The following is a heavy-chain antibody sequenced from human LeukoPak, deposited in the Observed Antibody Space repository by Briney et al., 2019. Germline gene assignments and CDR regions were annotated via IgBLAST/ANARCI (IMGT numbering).Heavy chain of an antibody. D-gene: IGHD5-18*01. CDR3: ARGRRGYSEEY. CDR2: ISSSGSTI. J-gene: IGHJ4*02. V-gene: IGHV3-48*03. Sequence: TGGSLRLSCAASGFTFSSYEMNWVRQAPGKGLEWVSYISSSGSTIYYADSVKGRFTISRDNAKNSLYLQMNSLRVEDTAVYYCARGRRGYSEEYWGQGTLVTVSS. CDR1: GFTFSSYE.